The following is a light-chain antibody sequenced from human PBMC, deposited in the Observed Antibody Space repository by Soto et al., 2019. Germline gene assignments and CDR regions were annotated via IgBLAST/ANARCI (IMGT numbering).Light chain of an antibody. J-gene: IGKJ1*01. V-gene: IGKV1-5*01. CDR1: QSISSW. CDR2: DAS. CDR3: QEYNSYSSS. Sequence: DIRMTQSPSTLSASVGDRVTITCRASQSISSWLAWYQQKPGKAPKLLIYDASSLESGVPSRFSGSGYGTEFTLTISSLQPDDFATYYCQEYNSYSSSFGQGTKVEI.